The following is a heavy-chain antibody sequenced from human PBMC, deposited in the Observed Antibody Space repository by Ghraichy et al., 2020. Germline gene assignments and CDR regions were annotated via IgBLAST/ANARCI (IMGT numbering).Heavy chain of an antibody. Sequence: SETLSLTCAVYGGSISGYYWSWIRQPPGKGLEWVGDIDYDGSTNYNPSLKSRVTISVDTSKNQFSLKLSSVTAADTAVYYCAREVCNGGVCYTKSSLFDYWGQGTLVTVSS. V-gene: IGHV4-34*01. J-gene: IGHJ4*02. D-gene: IGHD2-8*02. CDR1: GGSISGYY. CDR2: IDYDGST. CDR3: AREVCNGGVCYTKSSLFDY.